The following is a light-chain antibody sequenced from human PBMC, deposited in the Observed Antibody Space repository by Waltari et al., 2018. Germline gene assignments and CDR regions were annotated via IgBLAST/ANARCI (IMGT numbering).Light chain of an antibody. CDR2: GTS. V-gene: IGKV3-20*01. J-gene: IGKJ1*01. CDR3: QQFSTTPWT. Sequence: EIVLTQFPGTLSLSPGERATLSCRASQSIGKDNLAWYQPTPGQAPRLLIRGTSSRDTRISDRLICSGSGTDFTLTIISLVPEDFAVYVCQQFSTTPWTFGQGTSVEI. CDR1: QSIGKDN.